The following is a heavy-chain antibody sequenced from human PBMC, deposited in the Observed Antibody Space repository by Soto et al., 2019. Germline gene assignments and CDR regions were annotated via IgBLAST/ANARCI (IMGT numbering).Heavy chain of an antibody. V-gene: IGHV1-18*04. D-gene: IGHD2-2*01. J-gene: IGHJ6*02. CDR2: ISGKTAKT. CDR1: GYTFTSYG. Sequence: QVQLVQSGAEVKKPGASVKVSCKASGYTFTSYGISWVRQAPGQGLEWMGWISGKTAKTNYAQNLQGRVTITTDTSTSTAYMELRSLRSDDTAVYCCARVPREIILVGMDVWGQGTTVTVSS. CDR3: ARVPREIILVGMDV.